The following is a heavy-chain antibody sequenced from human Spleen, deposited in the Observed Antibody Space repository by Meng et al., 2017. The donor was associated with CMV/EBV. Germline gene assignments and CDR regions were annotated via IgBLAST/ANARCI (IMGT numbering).Heavy chain of an antibody. J-gene: IGHJ4*02. Sequence: QGQTQQWGAGLLKPSETLSLTCAVYGGSFSGYYWSWIRQPPGKGLEWIGEINHSGSTNYNPSLKSRVTISVDTSKNQFSLKLSSVTAADTAVYYCARGRQQLGRYFDYWGQGTLVTVSS. CDR1: GGSFSGYY. CDR2: INHSGST. CDR3: ARGRQQLGRYFDY. V-gene: IGHV4-34*01. D-gene: IGHD6-13*01.